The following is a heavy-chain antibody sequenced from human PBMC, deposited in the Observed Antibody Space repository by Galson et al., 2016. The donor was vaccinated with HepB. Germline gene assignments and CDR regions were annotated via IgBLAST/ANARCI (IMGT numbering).Heavy chain of an antibody. J-gene: IGHJ4*02. Sequence: SETLSLTCNVSGVSISTPAYYWIWNRQHPGKGLEWIGEIHHSGSSNYNPSLKGRATISLDTSKNQFFLKLSSVTAADTAVYYCARSYCSGGSCYSHFDYWGQGTLVTVSS. D-gene: IGHD2-15*01. CDR1: GVSISTPAYY. CDR3: ARSYCSGGSCYSHFDY. CDR2: IHHSGSS. V-gene: IGHV4-39*01.